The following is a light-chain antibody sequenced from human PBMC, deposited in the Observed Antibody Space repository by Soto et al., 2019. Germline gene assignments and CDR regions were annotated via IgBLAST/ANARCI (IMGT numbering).Light chain of an antibody. Sequence: QSVLTQPPSASGTPGQRVTISCSGSSSNIGSNYVYWYQQLPGTAPKFFIYRNNQRPSGVPDRFSGSKSGTSASLAISGLRSEDEADYYCAAWDDSLSGPVFGGGTQLTVL. J-gene: IGLJ3*02. CDR1: SSNIGSNY. CDR2: RNN. CDR3: AAWDDSLSGPV. V-gene: IGLV1-47*01.